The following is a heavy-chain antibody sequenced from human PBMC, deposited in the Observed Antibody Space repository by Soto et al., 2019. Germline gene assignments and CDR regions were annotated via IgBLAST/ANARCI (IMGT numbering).Heavy chain of an antibody. D-gene: IGHD3-10*01. V-gene: IGHV1-69*04. CDR2: IIPILGIA. CDR1: GGTFINYV. Sequence: ASVKVSCKASGGTFINYVINWVRQAPGQGLEWMGRIIPILGIANYAQKFQGRVTIIADKSTSTAYMELSSLTSEDTAVYYCAGPPYGSGSYYNPRFDSWGQGTLVTVSS. CDR3: AGPPYGSGSYYNPRFDS. J-gene: IGHJ4*02.